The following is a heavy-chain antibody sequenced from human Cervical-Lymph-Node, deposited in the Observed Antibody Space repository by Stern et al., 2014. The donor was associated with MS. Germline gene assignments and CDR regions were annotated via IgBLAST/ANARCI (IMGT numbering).Heavy chain of an antibody. CDR3: ARDSSGYYLILDY. CDR1: GGSISSGDYY. J-gene: IGHJ4*02. D-gene: IGHD3-22*01. CDR2: IYYSGST. V-gene: IGHV4-30-4*01. Sequence: DQLVESGPGLVKPSQTLSLTCTVSGGSISSGDYYWSWIRQPPGKGLEWIGYIYYSGSTYYNPSLKSRVTISVDTSKNQFSLKLSSVTAADTAVYYCARDSSGYYLILDYWGQGTLVTVSS.